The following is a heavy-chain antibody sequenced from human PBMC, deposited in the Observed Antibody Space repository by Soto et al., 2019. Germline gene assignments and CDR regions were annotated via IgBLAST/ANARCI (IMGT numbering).Heavy chain of an antibody. CDR3: VSAYYLLPPATDLRMVYYYGMDV. V-gene: IGHV5-51*01. D-gene: IGHD2-21*01. CDR1: GYSFTTFW. Sequence: PGESLKISCKGSGYSFTTFWIGWVRQMPGKGLEWMGIINPGDSDTKYSPSFQGQVTISADKSIGTAYLQWRGLKASDTGTYYCVSAYYLLPPATDLRMVYYYGMDVWGQGTTVTVSS. CDR2: INPGDSDT. J-gene: IGHJ6*02.